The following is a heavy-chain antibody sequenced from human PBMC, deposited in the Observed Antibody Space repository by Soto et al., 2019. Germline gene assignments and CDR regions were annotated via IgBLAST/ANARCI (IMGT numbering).Heavy chain of an antibody. J-gene: IGHJ4*02. CDR2: IYDSGST. D-gene: IGHD6-6*01. CDR1: GGSISSYY. V-gene: IGHV4-59*01. CDR3: AAPPRY. Sequence: ETLSLTCTASGGSISSYYWSWIRQPPGKGLEWIGYIYDSGSTNYNPSLKSRVTISVDTSKNQFSLKLTSVTAADTAVYYCAAPPRYWGQGTLVNVSS.